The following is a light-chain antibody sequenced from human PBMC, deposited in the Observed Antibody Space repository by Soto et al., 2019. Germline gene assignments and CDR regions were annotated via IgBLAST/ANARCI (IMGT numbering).Light chain of an antibody. CDR3: QQYNNWPPGT. V-gene: IGKV3-15*01. CDR1: QSVSSN. J-gene: IGKJ2*02. Sequence: EIVMTQSPATLSVSPGERATLSCMASQSVSSNLAWYPQKPGQAPRLLIYGASTRATGIPARFSGSGSGTEFTLTISSLQSEDFAVYYCQQYNNWPPGTFGQGTKLEIK. CDR2: GAS.